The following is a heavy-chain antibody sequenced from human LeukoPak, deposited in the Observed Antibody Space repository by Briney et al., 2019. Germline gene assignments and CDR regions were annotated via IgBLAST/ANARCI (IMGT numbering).Heavy chain of an antibody. CDR1: GGSFSGYY. J-gene: IGHJ5*02. CDR2: INHSGST. D-gene: IGHD3-16*02. CDR3: ARDAHYYVWGSYRLRNWFDP. Sequence: SETLSLTCAVYGGSFSGYYWSWIRQPPGKRLEWIGEINHSGSTNYNPSLKSRVTISVDTSKNQFSLKLSSVTAADTAVYYCARDAHYYVWGSYRLRNWFDPWGQGTLVTVSS. V-gene: IGHV4-34*01.